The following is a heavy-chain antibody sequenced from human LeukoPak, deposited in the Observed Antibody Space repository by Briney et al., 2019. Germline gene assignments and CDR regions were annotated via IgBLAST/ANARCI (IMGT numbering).Heavy chain of an antibody. Sequence: PGGSPRLSCAASGFTVSSNYMSWVRQAPGKGLEWVSVIYSGGSTYYADSVKGRFTISRDNSKNTLYLQMNSLRAEDTAVYYCASVYGGNHFDYWGQGTLVTVSS. D-gene: IGHD4-23*01. CDR1: GFTVSSNY. CDR2: IYSGGST. CDR3: ASVYGGNHFDY. J-gene: IGHJ4*02. V-gene: IGHV3-66*01.